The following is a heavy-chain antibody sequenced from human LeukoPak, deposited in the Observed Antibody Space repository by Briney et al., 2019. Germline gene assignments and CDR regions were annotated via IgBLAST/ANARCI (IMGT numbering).Heavy chain of an antibody. Sequence: GGSLRLSCAASGFTFSSYAMSWVRRAPGKGLEWVAAISGSGGSTYYADSVKGRFTISRDNSKNTLYLQMNSLRAEDTAVYYCAKYFRWLRFGGGHYWGQGTLVTVSS. CDR3: AKYFRWLRFGGGHY. CDR2: ISGSGGST. CDR1: GFTFSSYA. J-gene: IGHJ4*02. D-gene: IGHD5-12*01. V-gene: IGHV3-23*01.